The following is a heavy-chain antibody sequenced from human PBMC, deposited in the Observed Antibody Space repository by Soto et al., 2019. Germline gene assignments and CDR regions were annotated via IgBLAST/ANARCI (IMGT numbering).Heavy chain of an antibody. CDR1: EYTLTTYA. V-gene: IGHV1-3*01. J-gene: IGHJ4*02. Sequence: ASVKVSCKASEYTLTTYAVHWVRQAPGQRLEWMGWIDAGNGNTKYSQKFQGRVTVTTDTSASTVYMELSSLRSEDTAVYYCAREGSTYGSTFDYWGQGTLVTVS. CDR3: AREGSTYGSTFDY. CDR2: IDAGNGNT. D-gene: IGHD3-10*01.